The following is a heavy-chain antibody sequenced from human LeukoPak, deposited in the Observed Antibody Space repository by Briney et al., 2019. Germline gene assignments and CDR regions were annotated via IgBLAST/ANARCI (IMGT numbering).Heavy chain of an antibody. D-gene: IGHD4-17*01. CDR1: GGSINDYY. Sequence: SETLSLTCTVSGGSINDYYWTWIRQAPGKGLEWLGYISNSGTTDYNPSLKSRVTMSVDTSKNKFSLKVTSVTAADTAMYYCARVVRGAVTSNCFDPWGQGTLVTVFS. V-gene: IGHV4-59*01. CDR3: ARVVRGAVTSNCFDP. CDR2: ISNSGTT. J-gene: IGHJ5*02.